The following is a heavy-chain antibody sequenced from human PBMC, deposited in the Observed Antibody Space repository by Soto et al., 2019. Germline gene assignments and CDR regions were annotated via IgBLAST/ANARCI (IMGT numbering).Heavy chain of an antibody. J-gene: IGHJ4*02. CDR2: ISTNGGST. CDR1: GFTFSSYI. D-gene: IGHD3-22*01. Sequence: PGGSLRLSCAASGFTFSSYIMNWVRQAPGKGLEYVSSISTNGGSTDYADSVKGRFTISRDNSKNTVYLQMSSLRVEDTAVYYCVKGEYYYDSSGYYPFDYWGQGTLVTVSS. V-gene: IGHV3-64D*06. CDR3: VKGEYYYDSSGYYPFDY.